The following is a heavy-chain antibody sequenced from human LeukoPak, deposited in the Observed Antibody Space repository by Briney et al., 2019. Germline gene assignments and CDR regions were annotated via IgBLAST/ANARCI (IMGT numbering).Heavy chain of an antibody. CDR2: IYSSGST. CDR3: AGQGGSVAATHFDY. Sequence: PSETLSLTCTVSGGSITNYYWSWIRQPPGKGLEYIGHIYSSGSTNYNPSLGSRVTMSVDSSKNQFSLNLSSVTAADTAVYYCAGQGGSVAATHFDYWGQGTLVTVSS. V-gene: IGHV4-59*08. CDR1: GGSITNYY. J-gene: IGHJ4*02. D-gene: IGHD6-6*01.